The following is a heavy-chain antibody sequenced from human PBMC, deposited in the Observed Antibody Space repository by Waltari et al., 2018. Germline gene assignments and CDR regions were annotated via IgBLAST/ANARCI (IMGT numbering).Heavy chain of an antibody. CDR3: AREGSSSWYTFDY. Sequence: QVQLVPSGAEVKKPGASVKVYCKASGYTFTAYYMHWVRQAPGQGLEWMGWINPNSGGTNYAQKFQGRVTMTRDTSISTAYMELSRLRSDDTAVYYCAREGSSSWYTFDYWGQGTLVTVSS. J-gene: IGHJ4*02. D-gene: IGHD6-13*01. CDR2: INPNSGGT. CDR1: GYTFTAYY. V-gene: IGHV1-2*02.